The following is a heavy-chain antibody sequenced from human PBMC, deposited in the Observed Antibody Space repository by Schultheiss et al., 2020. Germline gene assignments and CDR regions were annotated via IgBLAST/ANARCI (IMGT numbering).Heavy chain of an antibody. V-gene: IGHV3-72*01. J-gene: IGHJ6*02. CDR2: IRKKVNGDTT. Sequence: GGSLRLSCAASAFTFSDYYMSWIRQAPGKGLEWVGRIRKKVNGDTTDYAESVKGRFTISRDNAKNSLYLQMNSLRAEDTAVYYCARDCMRGMDVWGQGTTVTVSS. CDR1: AFTFSDYY. CDR3: ARDCMRGMDV. D-gene: IGHD2-8*01.